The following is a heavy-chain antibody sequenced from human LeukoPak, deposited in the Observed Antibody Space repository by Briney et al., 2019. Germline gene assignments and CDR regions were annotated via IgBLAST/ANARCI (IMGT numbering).Heavy chain of an antibody. CDR1: GGSISSSSYY. CDR3: ASGIMITFGGVIVPGPFDY. Sequence: SETLSLTCTVSGGSISSSSYYWGRIRQPPGKGLEWIGSIYYSGSTYYNPSLKSRVTISVDTSKNQFSLKLSSVTAADTAVYYCASGIMITFGGVIVPGPFDYWGQGTLVTVSS. CDR2: IYYSGST. J-gene: IGHJ4*02. V-gene: IGHV4-39*01. D-gene: IGHD3-16*02.